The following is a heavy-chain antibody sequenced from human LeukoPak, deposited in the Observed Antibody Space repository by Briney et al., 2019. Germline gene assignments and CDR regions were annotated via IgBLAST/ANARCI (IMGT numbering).Heavy chain of an antibody. CDR1: GFTFSRNA. D-gene: IGHD3-10*01. J-gene: IGHJ4*02. CDR2: ISYDGSNK. V-gene: IGHV3-30*04. CDR3: AKDLLEAGGSGSYYSFDY. Sequence: GGSLRLSCAASGFTFSRNAIHWVRKAPGKGLEWVTVISYDGSNKYYADSVKGRFTISRDNSKNTLYLQMNSLRAEDTAVYYCAKDLLEAGGSGSYYSFDYWGQGTLVTVSS.